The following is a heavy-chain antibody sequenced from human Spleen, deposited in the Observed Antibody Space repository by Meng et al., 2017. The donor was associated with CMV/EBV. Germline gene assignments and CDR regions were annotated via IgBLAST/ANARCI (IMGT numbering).Heavy chain of an antibody. D-gene: IGHD5-18*01. J-gene: IGHJ4*02. CDR2: LNSDGRTT. Sequence: GESLKISCVASGLTFSNYRMHWVRQAPGKGLVWVSRLNSDGRTTSYADFVKGRFTISRDDAQNTLYLQMKSLRADDTARYYCAKTLNGYGGEDSWGQGTLVTVSS. V-gene: IGHV3-74*01. CDR3: AKTLNGYGGEDS. CDR1: GLTFSNYR.